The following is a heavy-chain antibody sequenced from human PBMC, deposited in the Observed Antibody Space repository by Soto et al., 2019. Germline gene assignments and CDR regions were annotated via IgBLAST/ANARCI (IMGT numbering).Heavy chain of an antibody. D-gene: IGHD2-21*02. J-gene: IGHJ4*02. CDR3: AKGGRAYCGGDCRYYFDY. CDR1: RFTFSGYG. CDR2: ISYDGSSK. V-gene: IGHV3-30*18. Sequence: GGSLRLSCAASRFTFSGYGMHWVRQAPGKGLEWVAVISYDGSSKFYADSVKGRFTISRDNSKNTLYLQMSSLRAEDTAVYYCAKGGRAYCGGDCRYYFDYWGQGTLVTVSS.